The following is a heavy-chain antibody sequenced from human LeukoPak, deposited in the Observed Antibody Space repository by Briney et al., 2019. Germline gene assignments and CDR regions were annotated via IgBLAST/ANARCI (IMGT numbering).Heavy chain of an antibody. CDR3: ARARPYYYYGMDV. V-gene: IGHV3-48*03. CDR1: GFTFSNYE. J-gene: IGHJ6*02. CDR2: ISSSGSTI. Sequence: GGSLRLSCAASGFTFSNYEMNWVRQAPGKGLEGVSYISSSGSTIYYADSVKGRFTISRDNAKNSLYLQMNSLRAEDAAVYYCARARPYYYYGMDVWGQGTTVTVSS.